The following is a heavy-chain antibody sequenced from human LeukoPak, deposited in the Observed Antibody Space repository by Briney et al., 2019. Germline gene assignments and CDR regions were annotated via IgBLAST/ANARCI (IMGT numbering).Heavy chain of an antibody. V-gene: IGHV3-23*01. CDR3: ASILAVAGTSVDY. CDR1: GFTFSSYA. J-gene: IGHJ4*02. Sequence: PGGSLRLSCAASGFTFSSYAMSWVRQAPGKGLEWVSSISGSGDSTYYADSVKGRFTISRDNSKNTLYLQMNSLRAEDTAVYYCASILAVAGTSVDYWGQGTLVTVSS. D-gene: IGHD6-19*01. CDR2: ISGSGDST.